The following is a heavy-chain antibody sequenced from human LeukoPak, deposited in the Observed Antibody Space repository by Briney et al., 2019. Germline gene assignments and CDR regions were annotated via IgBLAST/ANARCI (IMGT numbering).Heavy chain of an antibody. CDR3: AKASVAIPQYCNS. D-gene: IGHD2-2*02. Sequence: WGSPGPSCEASGVNVSSTHMVWVRPAPGEGVEWVSTISGTGSSTYYADSAKGRFTISRDNSKDTLFLQLNSLTAADTAMYFCAKASVAIPQYCNSWGQGTLVTVSS. J-gene: IGHJ5*02. CDR1: GVNVSSTH. CDR2: ISGTGSST. V-gene: IGHV3-23*01.